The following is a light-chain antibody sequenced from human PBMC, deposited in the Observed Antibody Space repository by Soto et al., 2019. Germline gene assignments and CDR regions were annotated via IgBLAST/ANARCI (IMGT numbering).Light chain of an antibody. V-gene: IGLV2-11*01. J-gene: IGLJ3*02. CDR2: DVT. Sequence: QSALTQPRSVSGSPGQSVTISCTGTSSDVGGYKYVSWYQQHPGKVPKLMIYDVTKRPSGVPDRFSGSKSDNTASLTISGLQAEDEADYYCCSYAGSYTLVVFGGGTKLTVL. CDR1: SSDVGGYKY. CDR3: CSYAGSYTLVV.